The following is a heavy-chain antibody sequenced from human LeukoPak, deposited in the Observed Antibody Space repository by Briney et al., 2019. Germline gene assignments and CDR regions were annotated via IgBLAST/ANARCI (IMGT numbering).Heavy chain of an antibody. Sequence: ASVKVSCKASGYTFTSYGISWVRQAPGQGLEWVGWISAYNGNTNYAQTLQGRVTMTTDTSTSTAYMELRSLRSAAPAVYYCARVDWLAGWFAPWGQGTLVTVSS. D-gene: IGHD3-9*01. CDR3: ARVDWLAGWFAP. J-gene: IGHJ5*02. CDR1: GYTFTSYG. CDR2: ISAYNGNT. V-gene: IGHV1-18*01.